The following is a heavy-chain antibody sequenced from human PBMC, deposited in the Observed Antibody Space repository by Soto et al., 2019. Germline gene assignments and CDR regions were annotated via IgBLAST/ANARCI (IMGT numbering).Heavy chain of an antibody. V-gene: IGHV3-23*01. J-gene: IGHJ4*02. CDR1: GFTFYSYS. D-gene: IGHD6-19*01. CDR3: AKDPGYSSGHGSYFDY. CDR2: ISGSGGST. Sequence: PGGAPRPSFAAPGFTFYSYSLSWGRQAPGEGLEWVSAISGSGGSTYYADSVKGRFTISRDNSKNTLYLQMNSLRAEDTAVYYCAKDPGYSSGHGSYFDYWGQGTLVTVSS.